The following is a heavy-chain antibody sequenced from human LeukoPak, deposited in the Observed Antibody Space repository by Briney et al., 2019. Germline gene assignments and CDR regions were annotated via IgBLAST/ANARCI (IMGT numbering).Heavy chain of an antibody. CDR2: IYYSGST. V-gene: IGHV4-59*12. D-gene: IGHD3-10*01. CDR1: GGSISSYY. Sequence: SETLSLTCTVSGGSISSYYWSWIRQPPGKGLEWIGYIYYSGSTNYNPSLKSRVTISVDTSKNQFSLKLSSVTAADTAVYYCARGGRITREILNDYWGQGTLVTVSS. CDR3: ARGGRITREILNDY. J-gene: IGHJ4*02.